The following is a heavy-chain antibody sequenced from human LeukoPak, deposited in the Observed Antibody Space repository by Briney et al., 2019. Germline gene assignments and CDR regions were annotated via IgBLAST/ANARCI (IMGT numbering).Heavy chain of an antibody. J-gene: IGHJ3*02. CDR2: INHSGST. CDR1: GGSFSGYY. D-gene: IGHD2-8*02. V-gene: IGHV4-34*01. Sequence: PSETLSLTCAVYGGSFSGYYWSWIRQPPGKGLEWIGEINHSGSTKYNPSLKSRVTISVDKSKNQFSLKLSSVTAADTAVYYCARWCMLREAFDIWGQGTMVTVSS. CDR3: ARWCMLREAFDI.